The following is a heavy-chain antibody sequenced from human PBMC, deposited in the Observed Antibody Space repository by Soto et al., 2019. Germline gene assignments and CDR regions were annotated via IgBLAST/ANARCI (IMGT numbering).Heavy chain of an antibody. D-gene: IGHD6-19*01. V-gene: IGHV3-30-3*01. CDR2: ISYDGSNK. CDR1: GFTFSSYA. Sequence: QVQLVQSGAEVRKPGSSVKVSCKASGFTFSSYAMHWVRQAPGKGLEWVAVISYDGSNKYYADSVKGRFTISRDNSKNTLYLQMNSLRAEDTAVYYCARDSQWLVTNYYFDYWGQGTLVTVSS. J-gene: IGHJ4*02. CDR3: ARDSQWLVTNYYFDY.